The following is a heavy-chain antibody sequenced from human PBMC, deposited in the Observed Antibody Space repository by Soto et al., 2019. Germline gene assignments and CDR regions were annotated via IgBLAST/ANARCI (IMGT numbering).Heavy chain of an antibody. J-gene: IGHJ5*02. CDR3: ARYYSEHSSPEYNWFDP. CDR1: GGSISSYY. D-gene: IGHD3-22*01. CDR2: IYYSGST. Sequence: SETLSLTCTVSGGSISSYYWSWIRQPPGKGLEWIGYIYYSGSTNYNPSLKSRVTISVDTSENQFSLKLSSVTAADTAVYYCARYYSEHSSPEYNWFDPWGEGTLVTVSS. V-gene: IGHV4-59*01.